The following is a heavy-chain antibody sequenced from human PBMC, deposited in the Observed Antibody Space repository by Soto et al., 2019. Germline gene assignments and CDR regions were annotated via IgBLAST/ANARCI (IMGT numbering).Heavy chain of an antibody. J-gene: IGHJ5*02. V-gene: IGHV4-59*08. CDR3: VRQVNLPLAGAGFVA. CDR2: IYHTGST. CDR1: GDSINPYY. D-gene: IGHD6-19*01. Sequence: PSETLSLTCTVSGDSINPYYWSWIRQPPGKGLEWIAYIYHTGSTSYNPSLKSRVTISVDTSKNQFSLTLNSVTAADTAIYYCVRQVNLPLAGAGFVAWGRGTLVTVSS.